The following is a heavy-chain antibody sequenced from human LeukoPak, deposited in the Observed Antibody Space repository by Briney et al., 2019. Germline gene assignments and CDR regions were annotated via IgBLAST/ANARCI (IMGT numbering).Heavy chain of an antibody. J-gene: IGHJ4*02. D-gene: IGHD6-13*01. Sequence: PGGSLRLSCATSGFTFSNAWMHWVRQAPGKGLEWVSYISSSSSTIYYADSVKGRFTISRDNAKSSLYLQMNSLRDEDTAVYYCARSSIAAAGKGFDYWGQGTLVTVSS. CDR3: ARSSIAAAGKGFDY. V-gene: IGHV3-48*02. CDR2: ISSSSSTI. CDR1: GFTFSNAW.